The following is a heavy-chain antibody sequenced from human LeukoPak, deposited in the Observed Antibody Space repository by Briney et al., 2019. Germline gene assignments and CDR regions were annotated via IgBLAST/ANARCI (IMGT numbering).Heavy chain of an antibody. CDR2: IKQDESEK. CDR1: GFTFSTYW. CDR3: ARVGTPMVTIVAPYYMDV. J-gene: IGHJ6*03. D-gene: IGHD5-18*01. V-gene: IGHV3-7*01. Sequence: GGSLRLSCAASGFTFSTYWMSWVRQAPGKGLEWVANIKQDESEKYYVDSVKGRFTISRDNAKNSLYLQMNSLRAEDTAVYYCARVGTPMVTIVAPYYMDVWGKGTTVTVSS.